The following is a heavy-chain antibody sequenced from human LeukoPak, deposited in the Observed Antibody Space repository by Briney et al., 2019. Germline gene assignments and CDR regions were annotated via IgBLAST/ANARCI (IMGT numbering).Heavy chain of an antibody. CDR3: ARDLGYYGSGSYYNVDY. CDR2: ISSSSSYI. CDR1: GFTFSSYS. J-gene: IGHJ4*02. D-gene: IGHD3-10*01. Sequence: GGSLRLSCAASGFTFSSYSMNWVRQAPGKGLEWVSSISSSSSYIYYADSVKGRFTISRDNAKNSLYLQMNSLRAEDTAVYYCARDLGYYGSGSYYNVDYWGQGTLVTVSS. V-gene: IGHV3-21*01.